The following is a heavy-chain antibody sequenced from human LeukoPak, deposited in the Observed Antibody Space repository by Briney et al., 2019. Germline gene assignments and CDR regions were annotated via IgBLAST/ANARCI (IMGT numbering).Heavy chain of an antibody. CDR1: GFTYSNYA. D-gene: IGHD1-26*01. CDR2: ITGGGGST. J-gene: IGHJ4*02. V-gene: IGHV3-23*01. CDR3: AKYSRQLDY. Sequence: PGGSLRLPCAPSGFTYSNYAMIWARQAPGKGLEWVSTITGGGGSTYYAGSVKGRFTISRDNSKNTLYLQMNSLRVEDTAIYFCAKYSRQLDYWGRGTLVSVSS.